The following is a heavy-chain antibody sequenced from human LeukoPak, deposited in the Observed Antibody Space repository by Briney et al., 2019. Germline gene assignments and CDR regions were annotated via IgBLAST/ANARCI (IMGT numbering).Heavy chain of an antibody. CDR2: ISGSGNST. Sequence: GGSLRLSCAASGFTFDSYAMSWVRQAPGKGLEWVSGISGSGNSTYYADSVKGRFTISRDNFKNTLYLQMNSLRAEDTAVYYCAKDFTGSSNRYFDYWGQGTLVTVSS. J-gene: IGHJ4*02. D-gene: IGHD3-16*01. V-gene: IGHV3-23*01. CDR3: AKDFTGSSNRYFDY. CDR1: GFTFDSYA.